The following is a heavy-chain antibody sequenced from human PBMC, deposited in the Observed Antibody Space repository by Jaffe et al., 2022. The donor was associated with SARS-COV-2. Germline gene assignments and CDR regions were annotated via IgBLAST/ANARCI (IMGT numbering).Heavy chain of an antibody. J-gene: IGHJ6*03. V-gene: IGHV1-18*01. CDR2: ISAYNGNT. CDR3: ARDGFPYSVSPDVYYYYMDV. Sequence: QVQLVQSGAEVKKPGASVKVSCKASGYTFTSYGISWVRQAPGQGLEWMGWISAYNGNTNYAQKLQGRVTMTTDTSTSTAYMELRSLRSDDTAVYYCARDGFPYSVSPDVYYYYMDVWGKGTTVTVSS. CDR1: GYTFTSYG. D-gene: IGHD2-21*01.